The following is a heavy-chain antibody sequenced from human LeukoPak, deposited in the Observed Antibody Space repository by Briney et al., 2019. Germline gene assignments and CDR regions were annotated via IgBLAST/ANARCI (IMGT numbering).Heavy chain of an antibody. CDR2: INPNSGGT. CDR1: GYTFTGYY. D-gene: IGHD2-21*02. J-gene: IGHJ6*03. V-gene: IGHV1-2*02. Sequence: ASVKVSCKASGYTFTGYYMHWVRQAPGQGLEWMGWINPNSGGTNYAQKFQGRVTMTRDTSISTAYMELSRLRSDDTAVYYCAREASGDYGRNGRYYYYMDVWGKGTTVTVSS. CDR3: AREASGDYGRNGRYYYYMDV.